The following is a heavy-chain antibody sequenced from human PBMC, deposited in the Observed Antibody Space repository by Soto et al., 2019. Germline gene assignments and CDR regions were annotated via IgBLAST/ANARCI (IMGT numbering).Heavy chain of an antibody. CDR1: GYTFTSYG. CDR2: ISAYNGNT. J-gene: IGHJ6*02. CDR3: AKNGQPPYYYYGLDV. V-gene: IGHV1-18*01. Sequence: ASVKVSCKASGYTFTSYGISWVRQAPGQGLEWKGWISAYNGNTNYAQKFQGRVSMTIDTSTTTAYMELRSLTSDDTAVYYCAKNGQPPYYYYGLDVWGQGTKVTVSS. D-gene: IGHD2-8*01.